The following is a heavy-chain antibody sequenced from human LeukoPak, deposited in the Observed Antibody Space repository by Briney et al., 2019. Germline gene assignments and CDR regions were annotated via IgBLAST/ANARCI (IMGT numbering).Heavy chain of an antibody. CDR2: IFYSGST. J-gene: IGHJ5*02. Sequence: PSETLSLTCTVSGGSISSYYWTWIRQPPGKGLEWLGHIFYSGSTNCNPSLKSQVTISVDTSKNQFSLQLNSVTAADTAVYYCARHYGPWGQGTLVTVSS. CDR1: GGSISSYY. D-gene: IGHD3-10*01. V-gene: IGHV4-59*08. CDR3: ARHYGP.